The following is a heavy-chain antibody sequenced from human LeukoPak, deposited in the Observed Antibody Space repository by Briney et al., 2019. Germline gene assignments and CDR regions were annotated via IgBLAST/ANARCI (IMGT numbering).Heavy chain of an antibody. J-gene: IGHJ4*02. V-gene: IGHV3-48*01. CDR1: GFTFSDYG. CDR3: AQWSRYFDY. D-gene: IGHD1-26*01. CDR2: ISSSSSTI. Sequence: GGSLRLSCAASGFTFSDYGMSWVRQAPGKGLEWVSYISSSSSTIYYADSVKGRFTISRDNSKNTLYLQMNSLRAEDTALYFCAQWSRYFDYWGQGTLVTVSS.